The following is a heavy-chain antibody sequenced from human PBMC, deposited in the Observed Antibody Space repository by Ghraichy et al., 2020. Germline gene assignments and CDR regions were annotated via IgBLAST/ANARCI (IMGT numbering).Heavy chain of an antibody. J-gene: IGHJ4*02. CDR2: VNYSGRT. Sequence: SDTLSLTCTVSGVSISSYYWSWIRQPPGKGLEWIGNVNYSGRTTYNPSLGSRVTISVDTSNNQFALKLTSVTAADTAVYYCARDILGTVTRVDWGQGSLVIVSA. V-gene: IGHV4-59*01. CDR1: GVSISSYY. CDR3: ARDILGTVTRVD. D-gene: IGHD4-17*01.